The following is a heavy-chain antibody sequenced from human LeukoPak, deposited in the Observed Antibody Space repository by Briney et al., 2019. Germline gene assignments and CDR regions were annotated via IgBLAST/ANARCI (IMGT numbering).Heavy chain of an antibody. CDR2: IYYSGST. Sequence: SGTLSLTCIVSGGSISSNNYYWSYIRQPPGKGLEWIGSIYYSGSTYYNSSLKSRVTISVDTSKNHFSLKLTSVTAADTAVYYCARLVSSSWADYWGQGTLVTVSS. D-gene: IGHD6-13*01. V-gene: IGHV4-39*02. CDR1: GGSISSNNYY. J-gene: IGHJ4*02. CDR3: ARLVSSSWADY.